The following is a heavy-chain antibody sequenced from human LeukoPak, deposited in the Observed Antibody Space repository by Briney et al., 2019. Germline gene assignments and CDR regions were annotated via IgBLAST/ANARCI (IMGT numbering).Heavy chain of an antibody. CDR2: IYPGDSDT. Sequence: GESLKISCKGSEYTFTSNWIGWVRQMPGKGLEWMGIIYPGDSDTRYSPSFQGQVTISADKSISTAYLQWSSLKASDTAMYYCARPLHSSGWTGFDYWGQGTLVTVSS. J-gene: IGHJ4*02. CDR1: EYTFTSNW. V-gene: IGHV5-51*01. D-gene: IGHD6-19*01. CDR3: ARPLHSSGWTGFDY.